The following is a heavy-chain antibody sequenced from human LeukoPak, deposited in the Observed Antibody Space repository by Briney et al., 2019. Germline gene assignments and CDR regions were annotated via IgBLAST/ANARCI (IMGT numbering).Heavy chain of an antibody. CDR2: IRQDGSEK. D-gene: IGHD1-1*01. Sequence: PGGSLRLSCAASGFTFSNYWMSWVRQAPGKGLEWVANIRQDGSEKYYVDSMRGRFTISRDNAKNSLYLQMSSLRAEDTAVYYCARSTAGLDYWGQGTLVIVSS. J-gene: IGHJ4*02. V-gene: IGHV3-7*01. CDR1: GFTFSNYW. CDR3: ARSTAGLDY.